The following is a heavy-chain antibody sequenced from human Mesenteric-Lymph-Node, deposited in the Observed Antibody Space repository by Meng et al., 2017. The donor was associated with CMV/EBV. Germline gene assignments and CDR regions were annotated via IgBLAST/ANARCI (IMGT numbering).Heavy chain of an antibody. CDR1: GGTFSSYA. J-gene: IGHJ6*02. V-gene: IGHV1-69*10. Sequence: SVKVSCKASGGTFSSYAISWVRQAPGQGLEWMGGIIPILGIANYAQKFQGRVTITADKSTSTAYMELSSLRSEDTAVYYCARGVRRYYDFWSGYLRVYYYGMDVWGQGTTVTVSS. CDR2: IIPILGIA. D-gene: IGHD3-3*01. CDR3: ARGVRRYYDFWSGYLRVYYYGMDV.